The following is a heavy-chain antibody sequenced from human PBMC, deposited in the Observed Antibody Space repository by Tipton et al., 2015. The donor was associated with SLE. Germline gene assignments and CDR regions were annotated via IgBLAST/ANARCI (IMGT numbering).Heavy chain of an antibody. V-gene: IGHV4-59*01. CDR2: IYYSGST. CDR1: GGSISSYY. J-gene: IGHJ6*03. D-gene: IGHD5-18*01. CDR3: ARGGLGYSYYYYMDV. Sequence: LRLSCTVSGGSISSYYWSWTRQPPGKGLEWIGYIYYSGSTNYNPSLKSRVTISVDTSKNQFSLKLSSVTAADTAVYYCARGGLGYSYYYYMDVWGKGTTVTVSS.